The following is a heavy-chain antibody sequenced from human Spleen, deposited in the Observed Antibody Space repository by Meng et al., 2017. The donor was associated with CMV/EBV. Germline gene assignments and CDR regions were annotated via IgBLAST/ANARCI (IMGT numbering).Heavy chain of an antibody. CDR2: INRSGST. CDR3: ARGRAPYWYFDL. D-gene: IGHD1-26*01. CDR1: GGAVSGCY. V-gene: IGHV4-34*01. Sequence: WAVYGGAVSGCYWDWIRQPPGKGLEWVGRINRSGSTNYNPSLKSQVTISVDTSKNQFSLKLSSVTAADTAVYYCARGRAPYWYFDLWGRGTLVTVSS. J-gene: IGHJ2*01.